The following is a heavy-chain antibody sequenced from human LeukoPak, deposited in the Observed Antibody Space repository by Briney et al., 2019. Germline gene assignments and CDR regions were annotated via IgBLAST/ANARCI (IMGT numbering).Heavy chain of an antibody. CDR3: AKYYRNSGSYLHYFDY. CDR2: ISGGVAST. CDR1: GFTFSSYA. Sequence: PGGSLRLSCAASGFTFSSYAMSWVRQAPGKGLEWVSGISGGVASTYYADSVEGRFTISRDNSKNTLYLQMNSLRAEDTALYYCAKYYRNSGSYLHYFDYWGQGTLVTVSS. J-gene: IGHJ4*02. V-gene: IGHV3-23*01. D-gene: IGHD3-10*01.